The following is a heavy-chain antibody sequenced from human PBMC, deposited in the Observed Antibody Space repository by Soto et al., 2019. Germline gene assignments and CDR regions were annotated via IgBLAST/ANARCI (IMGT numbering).Heavy chain of an antibody. J-gene: IGHJ4*02. CDR2: IYYSGTT. CDR3: AREPSI. Sequence: QVQLQESGPGLVKPSQTLSLTCTVSGGSISSGGYYWTWIRQHPGKGLEWIGYIYYSGTTYYNTSLKSRLTISVDTSKTQFSLKLSSVTATATAVYDCAREPSIWGQGTLVTVSS. V-gene: IGHV4-31*03. CDR1: GGSISSGGYY.